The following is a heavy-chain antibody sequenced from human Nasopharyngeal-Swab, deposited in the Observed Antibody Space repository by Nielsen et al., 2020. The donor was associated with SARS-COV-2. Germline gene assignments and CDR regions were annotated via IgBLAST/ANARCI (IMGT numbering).Heavy chain of an antibody. CDR2: IYYSGST. CDR1: GVSISSYY. V-gene: IGHV4-59*01. J-gene: IGHJ2*01. Sequence: GSLRLSCTVSGVSISSYYWSWIRQPPGKGLEWIGYIYYSGSTNYNPSLKSRVTISVDTSNNQFSLKLSSVTAADTAVYYCARIAVAALNDWYFDLWGRGTLVAVSS. D-gene: IGHD6-19*01. CDR3: ARIAVAALNDWYFDL.